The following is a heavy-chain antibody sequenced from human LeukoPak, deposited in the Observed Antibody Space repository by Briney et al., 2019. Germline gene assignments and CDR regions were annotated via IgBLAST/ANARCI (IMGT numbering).Heavy chain of an antibody. V-gene: IGHV3-74*01. CDR3: ARGSTIYAVALFDC. CDR2: INSDGSRT. J-gene: IGHJ4*02. D-gene: IGHD6-19*01. CDR1: GLTFSSDY. Sequence: GGSLRLSCAASGLTFSSDYMHWVRQAPGKWLVWVSRINSDGSRTNYADSVKGRFTISRDNAKNTLYLQMNSLRADDTAVYYCARGSTIYAVALFDCWGQGTLVTVSS.